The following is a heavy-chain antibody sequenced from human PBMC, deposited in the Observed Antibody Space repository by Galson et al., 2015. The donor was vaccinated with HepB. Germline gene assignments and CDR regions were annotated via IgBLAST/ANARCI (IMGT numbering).Heavy chain of an antibody. CDR1: GFTFSSYS. Sequence: SLRLSCAASGFTFSSYSMNWVRQAPGKGLEWVSLISSSSTYIHYADSVKGRFTISRDNAKNSLYLQMNSLRAEDTAVYYCARDSGTAGGFSWGQGTLVTVPS. CDR2: ISSSSTYI. CDR3: ARDSGTAGGFS. V-gene: IGHV3-21*01. D-gene: IGHD6-13*01. J-gene: IGHJ5*02.